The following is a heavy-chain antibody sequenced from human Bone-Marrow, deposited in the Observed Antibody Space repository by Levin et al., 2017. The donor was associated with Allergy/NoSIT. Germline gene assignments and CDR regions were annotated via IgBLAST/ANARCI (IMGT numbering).Heavy chain of an antibody. D-gene: IGHD1-26*01. CDR3: ARDGSEKYTCDF. CDR1: GFTFRSHA. V-gene: IGHV3-30*04. Sequence: PGGSLRLSCAASGFTFRSHAMHWVRQAPGRGLEWVAFISYDGAVIYYADSVKGRFTISRDDSKSTVYLQMNSLKPEDTALYYCARDGSEKYTCDFWGQGILVTVSA. CDR2: ISYDGAVI. J-gene: IGHJ4*02.